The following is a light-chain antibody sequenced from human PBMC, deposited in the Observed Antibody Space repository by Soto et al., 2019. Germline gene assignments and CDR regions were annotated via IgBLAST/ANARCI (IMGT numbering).Light chain of an antibody. Sequence: NFMLTQPHSVSESPGMTVTISCTRSSGSIASNYVQWYQQRPGSAPTTVIYEDNQRPSGVPDRFSGSIDSSSNSASLTISGLKTEDEADYYCQSYDSSKEVFGGGTKLTVL. CDR3: QSYDSSKEV. CDR1: SGSIASNY. V-gene: IGLV6-57*03. CDR2: EDN. J-gene: IGLJ3*02.